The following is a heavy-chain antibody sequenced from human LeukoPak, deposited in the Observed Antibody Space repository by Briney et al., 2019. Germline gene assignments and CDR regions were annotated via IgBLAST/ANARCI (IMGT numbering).Heavy chain of an antibody. CDR2: ISSSSSYI. J-gene: IGHJ5*02. CDR1: GFTFDDYG. Sequence: GGSLRLSCAASGFTFDDYGMSWVRQAAGKGLEWVSSISSSSSYIYYADSVEGRFTFSSNNAKNSLYLQMNSLRAEDTAVYYCARDGRIAARPNWFDPWGQGTLVTVSS. V-gene: IGHV3-21*01. D-gene: IGHD6-6*01. CDR3: ARDGRIAARPNWFDP.